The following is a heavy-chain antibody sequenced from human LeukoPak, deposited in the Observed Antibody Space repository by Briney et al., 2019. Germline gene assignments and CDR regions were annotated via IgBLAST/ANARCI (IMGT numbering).Heavy chain of an antibody. J-gene: IGHJ5*02. Sequence: GASVTVSCKSSGYTFTSYGISWVRQAPGQGLEWMGWISAYNGNTNYAHKLQDRLTMTTDTSTRTPYMSARSLRSDDTPVYYCVRAPYPRNVRRDSQFDPWGQGTLVTVSS. CDR2: ISAYNGNT. CDR1: GYTFTSYG. D-gene: IGHD2-2*01. CDR3: VRAPYPRNVRRDSQFDP. V-gene: IGHV1-18*01.